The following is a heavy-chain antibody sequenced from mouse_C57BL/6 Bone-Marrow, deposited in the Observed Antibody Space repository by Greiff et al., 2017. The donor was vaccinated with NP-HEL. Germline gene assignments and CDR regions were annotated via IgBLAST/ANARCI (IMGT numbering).Heavy chain of an antibody. CDR1: GFTFSSYA. J-gene: IGHJ2*01. V-gene: IGHV5-4*01. Sequence: EVQGVESGGGLVKPGGSLKLSCAASGFTFSSYAMSWVRQTPEKRLEWVATISDGGSYTYYPDNVKGRFTISRDNAKNNLYLQMSHLKSEDTAMYYWARGVPGTGGYYFDYWGQGTTLTVSS. CDR3: ARGVPGTGGYYFDY. CDR2: ISDGGSYT. D-gene: IGHD4-1*01.